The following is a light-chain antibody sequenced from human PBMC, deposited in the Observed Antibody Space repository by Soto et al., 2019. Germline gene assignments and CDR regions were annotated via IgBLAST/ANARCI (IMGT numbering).Light chain of an antibody. V-gene: IGKV3-20*01. J-gene: IGKJ3*01. CDR1: QSVTVNS. Sequence: ILLTQSPSTLFLSPGGGVTLSCSASQSVTVNSLAWYQQKPGQAPRLLIYAASTRAAAVPDRFTGSGSGTDFALTISRLEPEDFGVYYCQQYGDSPLTSGPGTKVDI. CDR2: AAS. CDR3: QQYGDSPLT.